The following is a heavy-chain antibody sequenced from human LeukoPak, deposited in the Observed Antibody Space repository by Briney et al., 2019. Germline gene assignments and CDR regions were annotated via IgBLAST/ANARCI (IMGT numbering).Heavy chain of an antibody. CDR2: IYPGDSDT. Sequence: GESLKISCKGSGYSFTSYWIGWVRQMPGKGLEWMGIIYPGDSDTRYSPSFQGQVTISADKSISTAYLQWSSLKASDTAMYYCARPSLVTSRGWYFFIGAFDIWGQGTMVTVSS. CDR3: ARPSLVTSRGWYFFIGAFDI. D-gene: IGHD6-19*01. CDR1: GYSFTSYW. V-gene: IGHV5-51*01. J-gene: IGHJ3*02.